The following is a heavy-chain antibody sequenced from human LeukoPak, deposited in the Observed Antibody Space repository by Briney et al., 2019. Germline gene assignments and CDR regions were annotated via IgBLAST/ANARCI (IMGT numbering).Heavy chain of an antibody. CDR1: GFTFTSYA. CDR2: ISYDGSYK. CDR3: AKELTRPNRPVAGLNY. Sequence: PGRSLRLSCAASGFTFTSYAMHWVRQAPGKGLEWVAVISYDGSYKYSADSVKGRFTISRDNSKNTLYLQMNSLRTEDTAVYYCAKELTRPNRPVAGLNYWGQGTLVTVSS. V-gene: IGHV3-30-3*01. D-gene: IGHD6-19*01. J-gene: IGHJ4*02.